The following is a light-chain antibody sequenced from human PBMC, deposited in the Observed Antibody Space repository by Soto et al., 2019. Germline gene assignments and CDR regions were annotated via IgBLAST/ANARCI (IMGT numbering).Light chain of an antibody. Sequence: QSALTQPASVSGFPGQSITISCTGTSSDFGDYNFVSWYQHHPAKAPKLMIYDVTDRPSGVSDRLSGSKSGNTASLTISGLQAEDEAEYYCSSYTSSSTHVFGTGTKLTVL. J-gene: IGLJ1*01. CDR3: SSYTSSSTHV. CDR2: DVT. V-gene: IGLV2-14*03. CDR1: SSDFGDYNF.